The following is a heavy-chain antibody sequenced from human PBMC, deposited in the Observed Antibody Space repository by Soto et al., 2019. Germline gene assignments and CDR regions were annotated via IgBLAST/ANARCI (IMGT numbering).Heavy chain of an antibody. CDR1: GYTFTSYG. CDR2: ISAYNGNT. Sequence: ASAKVSCKASGYTFTSYGISWARQAPGQGLEWMGWISAYNGNTNYAQKLQGRVTMTTDTSTSTAYMELRSLRSDDTAVYYCATYIVGATVAAYWGQGTLVTVSS. V-gene: IGHV1-18*01. CDR3: ATYIVGATVAAY. D-gene: IGHD1-26*01. J-gene: IGHJ4*02.